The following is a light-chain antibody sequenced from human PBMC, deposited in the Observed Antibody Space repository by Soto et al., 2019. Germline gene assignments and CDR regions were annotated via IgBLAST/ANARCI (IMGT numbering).Light chain of an antibody. CDR2: EVS. V-gene: IGLV2-8*01. J-gene: IGLJ2*01. CDR3: SSYAGSNNVV. CDR1: SSDVGGYNY. Sequence: QSALTQPPSASGSPGQSVTSSCTGTSSDVGGYNYVSWYQHHPGKAPKLMIYEVSKRPSGVPDRFSGSKSGNTASLTVSGLQAEDEADYYCSSYAGSNNVVFGGGTKLTVL.